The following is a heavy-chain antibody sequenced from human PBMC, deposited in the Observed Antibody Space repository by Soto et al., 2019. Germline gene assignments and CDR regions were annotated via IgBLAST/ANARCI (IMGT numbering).Heavy chain of an antibody. CDR3: ARGGYDILTGYFSLLDY. Sequence: VQLVESGGGLVKPGGSLRLSCAASGFTFSDYYMSWIRQAPGKGLEWVSVIYSGGSTYYADSVKGRFTISRDNSKNTLYLQMNSLRAEDTAVYYCARGGYDILTGYFSLLDYWGQGTLVTVSS. D-gene: IGHD3-9*01. J-gene: IGHJ4*02. CDR2: IYSGGST. CDR1: GFTFSDYY. V-gene: IGHV3-66*01.